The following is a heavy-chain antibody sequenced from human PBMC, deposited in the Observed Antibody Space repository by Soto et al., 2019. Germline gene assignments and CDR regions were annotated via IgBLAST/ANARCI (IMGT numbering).Heavy chain of an antibody. J-gene: IGHJ4*02. V-gene: IGHV3-64*01. CDR3: ARGRVEDSSGWATYFDY. CDR2: INTNGVNT. CDR1: GFTFSGYS. D-gene: IGHD6-19*01. Sequence: SCAASGFTFSGYSMFWVRQAPGKGLEYVSAINTNGVNTFYAKSVKGRFTISRDNSKNTMYLQMGSLRAEDMAVYYCARGRVEDSSGWATYFDYWGQGTLVTVSS.